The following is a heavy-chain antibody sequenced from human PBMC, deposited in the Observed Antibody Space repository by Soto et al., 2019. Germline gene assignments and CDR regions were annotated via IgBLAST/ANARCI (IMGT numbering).Heavy chain of an antibody. Sequence: GGSLRLSCAASGFSFSTYAMTWVRQAPGKGLEWVSGITGIDGITYYADSVRGRFTISRDISTNTLYLQMNSLRAEDTAVYYCAKRLEGSGFNYKGPFDYWGQGTLVTVSS. CDR3: AKRLEGSGFNYKGPFDY. CDR2: ITGIDGIT. CDR1: GFSFSTYA. V-gene: IGHV3-23*01. D-gene: IGHD3-10*01. J-gene: IGHJ4*02.